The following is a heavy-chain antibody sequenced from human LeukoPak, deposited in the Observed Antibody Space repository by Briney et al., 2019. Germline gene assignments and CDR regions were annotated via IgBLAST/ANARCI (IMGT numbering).Heavy chain of an antibody. CDR2: IYYRGTT. CDR1: GGSISGSSYY. V-gene: IGHV4-39*01. J-gene: IGHJ4*02. CDR3: ARLGGTRFFFDY. D-gene: IGHD1-26*01. Sequence: PAETLSLTCSVSGGSISGSSYYWTWIRQPPGKGLEWIGNIYYRGTTYYNPSLKSRVTMSIDTSKSQFSPKVNSVTAADTAVYYCARLGGTRFFFDYWGQGTVVTVSS.